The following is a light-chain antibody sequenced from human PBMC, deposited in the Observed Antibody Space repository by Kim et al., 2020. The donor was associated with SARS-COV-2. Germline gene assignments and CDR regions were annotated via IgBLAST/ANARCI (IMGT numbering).Light chain of an antibody. CDR2: AAS. V-gene: IGKV1-27*01. Sequence: VSVGDRVTITGRASQGISNYLAWYQQKPGKVPKLLIYAASTLQSGVPSRFSGSGSGTDFTLTISSLQPEDVATYYCQKYNSAPRTFGQGTKVDIK. CDR1: QGISNY. J-gene: IGKJ1*01. CDR3: QKYNSAPRT.